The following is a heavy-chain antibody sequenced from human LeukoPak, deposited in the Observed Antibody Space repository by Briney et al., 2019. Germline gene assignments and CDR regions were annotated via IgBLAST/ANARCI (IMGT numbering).Heavy chain of an antibody. V-gene: IGHV4-34*01. D-gene: IGHD3-10*01. CDR1: GGSFSGYY. J-gene: IGHJ6*02. CDR2: INHSGST. Sequence: SETLSLTCAVYGGSFSGYYWSWIRQPPGKGLEWIGEINHSGSTNYNPSLKSRVTISVDTSKNQFSLKLSSVTAADTAGYYCARGLGRVRFGGYYYGMDVWGQGTTVTVSS. CDR3: ARGLGRVRFGGYYYGMDV.